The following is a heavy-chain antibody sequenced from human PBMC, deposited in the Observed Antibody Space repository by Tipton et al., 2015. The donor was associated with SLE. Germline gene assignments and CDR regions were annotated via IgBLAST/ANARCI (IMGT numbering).Heavy chain of an antibody. D-gene: IGHD3-22*01. V-gene: IGHV4-4*07. CDR1: GGSISTYY. J-gene: IGHJ5*02. CDR2: IYTSGST. CDR3: ARAQGYYYDSSGYGWFDP. Sequence: TLSLTCTVSGGSISTYYWSWIRQPPGKGLEWIGRIYTSGSTNYNPSLKSRVTISVDTSKNQFSLKLSSVTAADTAVYYCARAQGYYYDSSGYGWFDPWGQGTLVTVSS.